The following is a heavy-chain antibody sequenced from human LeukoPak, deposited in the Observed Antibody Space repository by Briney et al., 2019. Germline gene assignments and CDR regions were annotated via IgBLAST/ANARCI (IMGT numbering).Heavy chain of an antibody. V-gene: IGHV1-8*01. D-gene: IGHD3/OR15-3a*01. CDR2: MNPNSGNT. J-gene: IGHJ6*02. Sequence: ASVKVSCKASGNTFPSYDINWVRQATGQGLEWMGWMNPNSGNTGYAQKFQGRVTMTRNTSISTAYMELSSLRSEDTAVYYCARGGTGYYGEIYYYYYYGMDVWGQGTTVTVSS. CDR1: GNTFPSYD. CDR3: ARGGTGYYGEIYYYYYYGMDV.